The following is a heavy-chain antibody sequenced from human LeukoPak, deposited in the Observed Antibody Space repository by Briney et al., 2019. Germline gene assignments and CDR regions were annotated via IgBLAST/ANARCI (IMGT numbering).Heavy chain of an antibody. V-gene: IGHV3-7*01. CDR3: ARDVYSSSWYFYPDFQNY. CDR1: GFIFSTYW. CDR2: IKQDGSEK. J-gene: IGHJ4*02. Sequence: GGSLRLSCTASGFIFSTYWMSWVRQAPGKGLEWVANIKQDGSEKYYVDSVKGRFTISRDNAKNSLYLQMNSLRAEDTAVYYCARDVYSSSWYFYPDFQNYWGQGTLVTVSS. D-gene: IGHD6-13*01.